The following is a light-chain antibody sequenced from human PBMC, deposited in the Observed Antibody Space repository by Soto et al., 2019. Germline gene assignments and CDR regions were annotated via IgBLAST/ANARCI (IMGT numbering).Light chain of an antibody. CDR1: SSDFGSYDL. J-gene: IGLJ2*01. Sequence: QSALTQPASVSGSPGQSITISCTGASSDFGSYDLVSWYQHHPGKAPKLMIYEVNKRPSGVSNRFSGSKSGNTASLTISGLQAEDEADYYCSSYVGTTNLIFGGGTQLTVL. CDR3: SSYVGTTNLI. CDR2: EVN. V-gene: IGLV2-23*02.